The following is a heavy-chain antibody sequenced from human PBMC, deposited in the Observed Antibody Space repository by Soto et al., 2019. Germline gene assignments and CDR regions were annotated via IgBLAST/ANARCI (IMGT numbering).Heavy chain of an antibody. D-gene: IGHD6-25*01. CDR2: ISGSGGST. V-gene: IGHV3-23*01. J-gene: IGHJ4*02. CDR1: GVTFSTYG. CDR3: AKDPATIAAAGTFDY. Sequence: EVQLLESGGGLVQPGGSLRLSCAASGVTFSTYGMSWVRQAPGKGLEWVSIISGSGGSTYYADTVKGRCTISRDNSKNTLDLQMNSLRAEDTAVYYCAKDPATIAAAGTFDYWGQGTLVIVSS.